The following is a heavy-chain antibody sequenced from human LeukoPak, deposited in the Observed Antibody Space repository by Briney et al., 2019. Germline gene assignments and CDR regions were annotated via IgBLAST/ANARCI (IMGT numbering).Heavy chain of an antibody. V-gene: IGHV3-30*02. J-gene: IGHJ4*02. CDR1: GFTISSYG. CDR3: AKDRSPYSGSYYADY. Sequence: GWSLRLSCAASGFTISSYGMHWVRQAPGKGLEWVAFIRYDGSNKYYADSVKGRFTISRDNSKNTLYLQMNSLRAEDTAVYYCAKDRSPYSGSYYADYWGQGTLVTVSS. CDR2: IRYDGSNK. D-gene: IGHD1-26*01.